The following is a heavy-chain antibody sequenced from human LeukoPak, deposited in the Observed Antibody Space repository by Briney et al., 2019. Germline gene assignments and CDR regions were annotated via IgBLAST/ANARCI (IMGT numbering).Heavy chain of an antibody. J-gene: IGHJ6*04. CDR1: GGSISSYY. Sequence: SETLSLTCTVSGGSISSYYWSWIRQPPGKGLEWIGYIYYSGSTNYNPSLKSRVTISAETSKNQFSLKLSSVTAADTAVYSCARVVPHPDVWGKGTTVTVSS. CDR2: IYYSGST. V-gene: IGHV4-59*01. CDR3: ARVVPHPDV.